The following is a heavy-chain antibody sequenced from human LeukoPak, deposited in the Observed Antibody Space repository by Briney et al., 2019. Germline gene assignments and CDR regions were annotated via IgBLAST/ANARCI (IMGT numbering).Heavy chain of an antibody. J-gene: IGHJ4*02. CDR3: AKDAGSSGWYLPFDY. D-gene: IGHD6-19*01. Sequence: GGSLRLSCAASGFTFDDYAMHWVRQAPGKGLEWVSGISWNSGSIGYADSVKGRFTISRDNAKNSLYLQMNSLRAEDTALYYCAKDAGSSGWYLPFDYWGQGTLVTVSS. V-gene: IGHV3-9*01. CDR1: GFTFDDYA. CDR2: ISWNSGSI.